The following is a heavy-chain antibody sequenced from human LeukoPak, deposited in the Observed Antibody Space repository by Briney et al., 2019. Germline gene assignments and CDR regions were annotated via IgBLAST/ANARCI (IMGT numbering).Heavy chain of an antibody. CDR1: GFTFSTYS. V-gene: IGHV3-48*02. CDR3: VRDLYYAFDY. J-gene: IGHJ4*02. CDR2: ISSGSSGI. D-gene: IGHD3-3*01. Sequence: QTGGSLRLSCAASGFTFSTYSMNWVRQAPGKGLGWVSYISSGSSGIYYADSVKGRFTISRDNAKNSLLLQMNSLRDEDTAVYYCVRDLYYAFDYWGQGTLVTVSS.